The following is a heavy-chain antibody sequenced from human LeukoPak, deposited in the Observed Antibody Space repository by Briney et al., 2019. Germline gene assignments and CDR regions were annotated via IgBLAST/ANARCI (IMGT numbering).Heavy chain of an antibody. D-gene: IGHD3-22*01. J-gene: IGHJ5*02. CDR1: GFTFSTYA. V-gene: IGHV3-23*01. Sequence: GGSLRLSCAASGFTFSTYAMTWVRQAPGKGLEWVSGISAGGDRTYYTDSVKGRFTISRDNSKNTLYLQMNSLRAEDTALYYCAKGPYDSSGYNWFDPWGQGTLVTVSS. CDR3: AKGPYDSSGYNWFDP. CDR2: ISAGGDRT.